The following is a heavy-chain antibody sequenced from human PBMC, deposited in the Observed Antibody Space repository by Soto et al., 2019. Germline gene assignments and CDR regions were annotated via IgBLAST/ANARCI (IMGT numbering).Heavy chain of an antibody. V-gene: IGHV1-2*02. CDR3: ASHDPGARFDP. CDR2: INPNNGAT. D-gene: IGHD1-1*01. CDR1: RYIFTAYF. Sequence: QVQLVQSGAEVKKPGASVKVSCKAPRYIFTAYFMHWVRQAPGQGLEWMGWINPNNGATHYGLSFQGRVTMPRDTSISTADMELSSLRSDDTAVYYCASHDPGARFDPWGQGTLVIFSS. J-gene: IGHJ5*02.